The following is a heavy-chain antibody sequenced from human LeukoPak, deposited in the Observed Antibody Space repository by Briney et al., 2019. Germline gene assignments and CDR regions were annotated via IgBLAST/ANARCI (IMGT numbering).Heavy chain of an antibody. J-gene: IGHJ4*02. CDR1: AFTFEDYG. CDR2: INWNGGST. V-gene: IGHV3-20*04. Sequence: GGSLRLSCAASAFTFEDYGMSWVRQAPGKWLEWVSGINWNGGSTGYADSVKGRFTISRDNAKNSLYLQMNSLRAEDTALYYCARSPPPAIYYDSSGYYYFDYWGQGTLVTVSS. D-gene: IGHD3-22*01. CDR3: ARSPPPAIYYDSSGYYYFDY.